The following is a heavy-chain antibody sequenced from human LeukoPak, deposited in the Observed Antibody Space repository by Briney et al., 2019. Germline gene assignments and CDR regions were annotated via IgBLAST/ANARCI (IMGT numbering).Heavy chain of an antibody. CDR1: GYTFTSYY. J-gene: IGHJ4*02. Sequence: GGSVKVSCKASGYTFTSYYMHWMRQAPGQGLEWMGRINPRGGSTIHAQKFQGRVTMTRDTSTSTVCMELSSLRSEDTAVYYCAKDWGRVGATKTPFDYWGQGTLVTVSS. CDR3: AKDWGRVGATKTPFDY. CDR2: INPRGGST. V-gene: IGHV1-46*01. D-gene: IGHD1-26*01.